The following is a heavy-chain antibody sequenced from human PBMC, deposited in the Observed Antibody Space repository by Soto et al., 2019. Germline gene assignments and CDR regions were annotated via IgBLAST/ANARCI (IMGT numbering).Heavy chain of an antibody. D-gene: IGHD5-12*01. CDR3: TRDGS. Sequence: EVQLVESGGGLVQPGGSLRLSCAASGFPFSSYAMNWVRQTPDKGLGWLSYISDSGSTIHYADSVKGRFTISRDNAKNSLYLQMNSLRADDTAVYYCTRDGSWGQGTLVTVSS. CDR1: GFPFSSYA. V-gene: IGHV3-48*01. J-gene: IGHJ5*02. CDR2: ISDSGSTI.